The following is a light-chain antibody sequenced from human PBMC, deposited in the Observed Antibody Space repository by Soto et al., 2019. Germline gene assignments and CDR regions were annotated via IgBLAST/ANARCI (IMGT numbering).Light chain of an antibody. J-gene: IGKJ3*01. CDR3: QQYDNLAFT. CDR2: DAS. V-gene: IGKV1-33*01. Sequence: DVQMTQSPSSLSASVGDRVTITCQASDDIDNFLSWYQQTPGKAPKLLIHDASTLQRGVPSRFSGSGSGTDFTLTISSLQPEDFATYYCQQYDNLAFTFGPGTKVAIK. CDR1: DDIDNF.